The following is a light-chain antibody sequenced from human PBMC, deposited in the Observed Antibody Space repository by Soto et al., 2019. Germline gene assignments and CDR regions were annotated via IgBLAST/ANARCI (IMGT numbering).Light chain of an antibody. CDR2: DAS. Sequence: EIVLTQSPGTLSLSPGERDTHPCRASQSVSSYLAWYQQKPGQAPRLLIYDASTKATGISARFSGSGSGTDFTLTICSLEPEDFAVYYCQQRSNWPVTFGQGTKVDIK. CDR3: QQRSNWPVT. V-gene: IGKV3-11*01. CDR1: QSVSSY. J-gene: IGKJ1*01.